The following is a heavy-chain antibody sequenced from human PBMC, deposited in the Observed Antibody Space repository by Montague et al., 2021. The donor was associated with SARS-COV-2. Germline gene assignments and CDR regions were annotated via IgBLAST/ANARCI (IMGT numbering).Heavy chain of an antibody. CDR3: AKVDSVFP. V-gene: IGHV3-23*03. Sequence: SLRLSCSASGFTFSSYEMSWVRQAPGKGLEWVSNIYGATGRTFYADSVKGRFTMSRENSKNTLYLQMNSLRVDDTAVYYCAKVDSVFPWGQGTLVTVSS. CDR2: IYGATGRT. D-gene: IGHD3/OR15-3a*01. J-gene: IGHJ4*02. CDR1: GFTFSSYE.